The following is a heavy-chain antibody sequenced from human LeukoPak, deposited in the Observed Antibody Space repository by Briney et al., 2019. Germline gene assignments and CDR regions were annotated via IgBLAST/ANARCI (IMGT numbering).Heavy chain of an antibody. V-gene: IGHV4-39*01. CDR2: IYYSGST. J-gene: IGHJ4*02. Sequence: SETLSLTCTVSGGSISSSTYDWGWIRQPPGKGLEWIGSIYYSGSTYYNPSLKSRVTISVDTSKTQFSLKLSSVTAAYTAVYYCARLGGNYYGSRRFFDYWGQGTLVTVSS. CDR3: ARLGGNYYGSRRFFDY. CDR1: GGSISSSTYD. D-gene: IGHD1-26*01.